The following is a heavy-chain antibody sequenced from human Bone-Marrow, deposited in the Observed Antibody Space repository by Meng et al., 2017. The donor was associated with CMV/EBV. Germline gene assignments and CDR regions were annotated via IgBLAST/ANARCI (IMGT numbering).Heavy chain of an antibody. D-gene: IGHD6-6*01. CDR2: INHSGVT. V-gene: IGHV4-34*01. J-gene: IGHJ6*02. CDR3: ARGSGIAARPNPSGGMDV. CDR1: GGSFSGYY. Sequence: SETLSLTCTVYGGSFSGYYWTWIRQPPGKGLEWIGEINHSGVTNQNPSLKSRVTISVDTSKNQFSLRVSSVTAADTAVYYCARGSGIAARPNPSGGMDVWGQGTTVTVSS.